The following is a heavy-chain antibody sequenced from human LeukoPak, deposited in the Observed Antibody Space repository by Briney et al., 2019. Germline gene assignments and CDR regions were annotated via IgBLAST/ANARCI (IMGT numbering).Heavy chain of an antibody. D-gene: IGHD4-17*01. CDR3: AIHGGYGFFKN. Sequence: GGSLRLSWICSGFRFGDYAVSWVRQAPGKGLEWVGFIRSNVYGGTTEYAASVKGRFTISRDDSKGVAYLQMNSLKTEDTAVYSCAIHGGYGFFKNWGQGTLVTVSP. CDR2: IRSNVYGGTT. CDR1: GFRFGDYA. V-gene: IGHV3-49*04. J-gene: IGHJ4*02.